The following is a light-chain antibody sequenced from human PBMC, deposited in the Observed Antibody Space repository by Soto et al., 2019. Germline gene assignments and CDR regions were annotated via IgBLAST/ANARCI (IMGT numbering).Light chain of an antibody. V-gene: IGKV1-39*01. CDR2: AAS. Sequence: DIQMTQCPSSLSASVVYRVTITCRASQSISSYLNWYQQKPGKAPKLLIYAASSLQSGVPSRFSGSGSGTDFTLTISSLQPEDFATYYCQQSYSTPPTFGQGTRLE. CDR1: QSISSY. CDR3: QQSYSTPPT. J-gene: IGKJ5*01.